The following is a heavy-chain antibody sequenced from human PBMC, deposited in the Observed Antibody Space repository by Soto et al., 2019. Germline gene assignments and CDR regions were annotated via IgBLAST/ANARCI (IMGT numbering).Heavy chain of an antibody. V-gene: IGHV1-18*01. J-gene: IGHJ6*02. CDR2: ISGYNGDT. Sequence: QGLLVQSGAEVKQPGASVKVSCKASGYSFTTYGISWVRQAPGQGLEWMGWISGYNGDTNNAQKFQDRVTXTVXXSXSTASLELRSLTSDDTAVYYCAKNGHPPYYYYGMDVWGQGTTVTVSS. D-gene: IGHD2-8*01. CDR1: GYSFTTYG. CDR3: AKNGHPPYYYYGMDV.